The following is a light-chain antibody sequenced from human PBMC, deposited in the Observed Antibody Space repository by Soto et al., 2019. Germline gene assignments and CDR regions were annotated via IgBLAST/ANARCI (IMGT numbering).Light chain of an antibody. Sequence: ETVMAQSPATLSGSPGERATRSCMASQSVRSNLAWYQQKPGQAPNLLSYGAFTRATGIPARFSGTGSGPQLSLTIGSRQPEDFALCSCQQYNDRPLTFGQGTKVDIK. CDR3: QQYNDRPLT. J-gene: IGKJ1*01. CDR2: GAF. CDR1: QSVRSN. V-gene: IGKV3-15*01.